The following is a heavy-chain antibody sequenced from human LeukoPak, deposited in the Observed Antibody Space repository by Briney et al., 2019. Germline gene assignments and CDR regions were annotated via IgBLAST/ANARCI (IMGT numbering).Heavy chain of an antibody. Sequence: PGGSLRLSCAASGFTFSSYWMNWVRQAPGKGLEWVANIKQDGSGKYYVYSVKGRFTIPRDNDKNSLYLQMNSLRAEDTDVYYCARRRSRGYKDDAFDIWGQGTIVTVSS. CDR3: ARRRSRGYKDDAFDI. J-gene: IGHJ3*02. V-gene: IGHV3-7*01. D-gene: IGHD3-22*01. CDR2: IKQDGSGK. CDR1: GFTFSSYW.